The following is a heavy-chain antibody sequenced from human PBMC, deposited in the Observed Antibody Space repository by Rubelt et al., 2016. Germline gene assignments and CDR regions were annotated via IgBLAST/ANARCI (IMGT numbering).Heavy chain of an antibody. J-gene: IGHJ4*02. Sequence: QVQLQQWGAGLLKPSETLSLTCAVYGGSFSGYYWSWIRQPPGKGLEWIGEIIHSGSPNYNPSLKSRLTLAGDTSTNQFSLKLSSVTAADTAVYYCAIAAAAYDYWGQGTLVTVSS. CDR1: GGSFSGYY. CDR2: IIHSGSP. CDR3: AIAAAAYDY. V-gene: IGHV4-34*12. D-gene: IGHD6-13*01.